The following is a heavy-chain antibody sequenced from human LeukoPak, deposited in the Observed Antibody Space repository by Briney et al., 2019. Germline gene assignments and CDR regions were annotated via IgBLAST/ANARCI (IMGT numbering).Heavy chain of an antibody. CDR1: GFTFSNYW. Sequence: GGSLRLSCVASGFTFSNYWMTWVRQAPGKGLEWVAVISYDGGNKYYADSVKGRFTISRDISKNTLYLQMNSLRAEDTSVYYCARDGRGGLISGAIGWFDPWGQGTLVTVSS. V-gene: IGHV3-30*03. CDR2: ISYDGGNK. D-gene: IGHD2-2*01. CDR3: ARDGRGGLISGAIGWFDP. J-gene: IGHJ5*02.